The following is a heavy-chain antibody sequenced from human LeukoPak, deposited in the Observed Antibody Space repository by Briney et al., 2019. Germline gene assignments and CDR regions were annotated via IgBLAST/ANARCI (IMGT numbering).Heavy chain of an antibody. D-gene: IGHD1-26*01. CDR2: INPNSGGT. CDR1: GYTFTGYY. V-gene: IGHV1-2*06. J-gene: IGHJ3*02. Sequence: GASVEVSCMASGYTFTGYYMHWVRQAPGQGLEWMGRINPNSGGTNYAQKFQGRVTMTRDTSISTAYMELSRLRSDDTAVYYCAREYWGALDAFDIWGQGTTVTVSS. CDR3: AREYWGALDAFDI.